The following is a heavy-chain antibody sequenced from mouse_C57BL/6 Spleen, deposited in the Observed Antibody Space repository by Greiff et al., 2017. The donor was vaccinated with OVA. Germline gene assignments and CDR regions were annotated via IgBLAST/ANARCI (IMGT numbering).Heavy chain of an antibody. CDR3: TSETGLLWGMDY. J-gene: IGHJ4*01. CDR1: GYTFTDYE. V-gene: IGHV1-15*01. CDR2: IDPETGGT. Sequence: QVQLKESGAELVRPGASVTLSCKASGYTFTDYEMHWVKQTPVHGLEWIGAIDPETGGTAYNQKFKGKAILTADKSSSTAYMELRSLTSEDSAVYYCTSETGLLWGMDYWGQGTSVTVSS. D-gene: IGHD2-1*01.